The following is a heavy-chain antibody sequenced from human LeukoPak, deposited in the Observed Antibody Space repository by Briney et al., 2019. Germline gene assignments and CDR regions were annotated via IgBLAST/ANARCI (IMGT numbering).Heavy chain of an antibody. CDR2: IQYDRSNQ. V-gene: IGHV3-30*02. J-gene: IGHJ6*03. CDR1: GFTFNTYG. Sequence: GGSLRLSCGASGFTFNTYGMHWVRQAPGKGLEWVAYIQYDRSNQQYADSVKGRFSISRDNSKNILFLQMNSLRAEDTAVYYCAKDRCSNGIGCYYYYMDVWGKGTTVTISS. D-gene: IGHD2-8*01. CDR3: AKDRCSNGIGCYYYYMDV.